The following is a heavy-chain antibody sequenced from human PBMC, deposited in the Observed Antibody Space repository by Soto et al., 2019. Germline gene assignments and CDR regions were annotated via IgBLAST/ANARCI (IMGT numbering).Heavy chain of an antibody. J-gene: IGHJ6*02. CDR3: ARDGPASSSPEDYYGMEV. V-gene: IGHV1-69*13. CDR2: IIPIFGTA. Sequence: ASVKVSCKASGGTFSSYAISWVRQAPGQGLEWMGGIIPIFGTANYAQKFQGRVTITADESTSTAYMELSSLRSEDTAVYYCARDGPASSSPEDYYGMEVWGEGTKVTVSS. CDR1: GGTFSSYA. D-gene: IGHD6-6*01.